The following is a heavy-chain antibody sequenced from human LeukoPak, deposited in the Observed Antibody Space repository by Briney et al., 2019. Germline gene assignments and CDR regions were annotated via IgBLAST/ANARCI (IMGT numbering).Heavy chain of an antibody. CDR2: ISGSSGST. D-gene: IGHD6-6*01. V-gene: IGHV3-23*01. CDR1: GFTFSSYA. J-gene: IGHJ4*02. Sequence: GGSLRLSCAASGFTFSSYAMSSVRQAPGKGLEWVSAISGSSGSTYSADSMKGRFTISRDNSKNTLYLQMNSLRAEDTAVYYCATNPKYSSYYWGQGTLVTVSS. CDR3: ATNPKYSSYY.